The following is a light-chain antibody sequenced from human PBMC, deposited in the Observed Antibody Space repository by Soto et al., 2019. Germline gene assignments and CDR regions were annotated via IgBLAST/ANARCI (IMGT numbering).Light chain of an antibody. J-gene: IGLJ2*01. CDR2: STN. CDR1: SGSVSTSYY. Sequence: QTVVTQDPSFSVSPGGTVTLTCGLSSGSVSTSYYPSRYQQTPGQAPRTLIYSTNTRSSGVPDRFSGSILGNKAALTITGAQADDESDYYCVLYMGSGISVFGGGTQLTVL. V-gene: IGLV8-61*01. CDR3: VLYMGSGISV.